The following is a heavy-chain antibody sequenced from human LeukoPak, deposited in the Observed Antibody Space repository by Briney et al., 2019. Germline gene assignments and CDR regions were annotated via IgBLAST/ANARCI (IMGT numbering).Heavy chain of an antibody. Sequence: GGSLRLSCATSAFTFSSYGMHWVRQAPGKGLEWVAVIANDGNDKKYADSVKGRFTISRDNSKDTLYLQMNSLRPEDTAVYYCAKDLKKGAAAYYFDHWGQGTLVTVSS. V-gene: IGHV3-30*18. D-gene: IGHD6-13*01. CDR3: AKDLKKGAAAYYFDH. CDR2: IANDGNDK. J-gene: IGHJ4*02. CDR1: AFTFSSYG.